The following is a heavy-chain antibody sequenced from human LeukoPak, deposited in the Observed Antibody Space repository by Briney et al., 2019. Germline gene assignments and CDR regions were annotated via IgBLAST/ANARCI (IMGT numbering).Heavy chain of an antibody. CDR1: GGSLSGYY. V-gene: IGHV4-34*01. CDR2: INHSGST. CDR3: ARYSGYPTYYFDY. D-gene: IGHD5-12*01. Sequence: PSETLSLTCAVYGGSLSGYYWSWIRQPPGKGLEWIGEINHSGSTNYNPSLKSRVTISVDTSKNQFSLKLSSVTAADTAVYYCARYSGYPTYYFDYWGQGTLVTVSS. J-gene: IGHJ4*02.